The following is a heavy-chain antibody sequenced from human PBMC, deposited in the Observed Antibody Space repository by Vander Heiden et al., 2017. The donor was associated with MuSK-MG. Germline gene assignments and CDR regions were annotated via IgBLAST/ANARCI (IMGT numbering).Heavy chain of an antibody. CDR2: FLRGGNT. V-gene: IGHV4-38-2*02. Sequence: VQMQESGPGLVKPSETLSLICRVSGSSFDTSYYWGWLRQSPGEGPEWIGSFLRGGNTYYNPSLNSRVTIMSDTSKNQFLLILRSVIVADTAIYYCARAGAGAAGDGPDWVDLWGQGIPVIVSP. J-gene: IGHJ5*02. CDR3: ARAGAGAAGDGPDWVDL. CDR1: GSSFDTSYY. D-gene: IGHD7-27*01.